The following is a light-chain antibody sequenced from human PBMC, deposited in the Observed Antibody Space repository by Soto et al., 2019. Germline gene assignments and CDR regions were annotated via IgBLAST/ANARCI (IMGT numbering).Light chain of an antibody. Sequence: DIQLTQSPSFLSASVGDRVTITCRASQGISSNLAWYQQKPGKAPKLLIYAASTLQSGVPSRFSGSGSGTEFTLTISSLQPDDFATYYCQQYNSYSSWTFGQGTKVDIK. CDR1: QGISSN. V-gene: IGKV1-9*01. CDR3: QQYNSYSSWT. CDR2: AAS. J-gene: IGKJ1*01.